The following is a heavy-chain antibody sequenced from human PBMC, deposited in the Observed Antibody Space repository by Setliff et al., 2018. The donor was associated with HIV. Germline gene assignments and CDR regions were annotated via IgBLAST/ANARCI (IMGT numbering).Heavy chain of an antibody. Sequence: HPGGSLRLSCAASGLTLSNSAMTWVRQKPWRGLEWVSLIQSGGIIYYADSVKGRFTISRDNSNNTLSLQMSSLRAEDTALYYCAKLDYYDYSGSWARKVAIDFWGRGTMVTVSS. V-gene: IGHV3-23*01. D-gene: IGHD3-22*01. J-gene: IGHJ3*01. CDR1: GLTLSNSA. CDR2: IQSGGII. CDR3: AKLDYYDYSGSWARKVAIDF.